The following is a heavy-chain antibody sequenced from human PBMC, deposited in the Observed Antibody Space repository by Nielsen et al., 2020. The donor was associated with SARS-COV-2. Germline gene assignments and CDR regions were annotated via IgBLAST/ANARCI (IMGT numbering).Heavy chain of an antibody. CDR2: INPNSGGT. V-gene: IGHV1-2*02. CDR3: ARDGGIITIFGKQPYYFDY. D-gene: IGHD3-3*01. Sequence: WVRQAPGQGLEWMGWINPNSGGTNYAQKFQGRVTMTRDTSTSTVYMELSSLRSEDTAVYYCARDGGIITIFGKQPYYFDYWGQGTLVTVSS. J-gene: IGHJ4*02.